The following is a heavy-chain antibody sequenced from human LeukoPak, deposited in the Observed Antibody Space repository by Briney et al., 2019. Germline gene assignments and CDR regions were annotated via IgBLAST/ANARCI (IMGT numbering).Heavy chain of an antibody. CDR1: GDSISSYY. Sequence: SETLSLTCTVTGDSISSYYWSWIRQPPGKGLEWIGYIYYSGSTNYNPSLTSRVTISVDTSKNQFSLKLSSVTAADTAVYYCARVGSSGWYFLDYWGQGTLVTVSS. CDR2: IYYSGST. J-gene: IGHJ4*02. CDR3: ARVGSSGWYFLDY. D-gene: IGHD6-19*01. V-gene: IGHV4-59*01.